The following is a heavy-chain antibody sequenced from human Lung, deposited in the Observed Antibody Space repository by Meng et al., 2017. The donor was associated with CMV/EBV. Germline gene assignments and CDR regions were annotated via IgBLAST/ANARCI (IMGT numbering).Heavy chain of an antibody. D-gene: IGHD3-3*01. CDR2: IYPGDSDA. J-gene: IGHJ4*02. Sequence: TYWIGWVRQVPGKGLDWVAIIYPGDSDARYSPSFQGQVTISADKSINTAYLQWSSLKASDTAMYYCEKGIYYNYWSAYYTGGPFDYWGQGTLVTVSS. CDR1: TYW. CDR3: EKGIYYNYWSAYYTGGPFDY. V-gene: IGHV5-51*01.